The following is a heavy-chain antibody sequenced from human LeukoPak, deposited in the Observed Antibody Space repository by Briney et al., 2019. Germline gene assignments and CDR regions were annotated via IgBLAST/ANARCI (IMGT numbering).Heavy chain of an antibody. D-gene: IGHD6-19*01. CDR1: GFTLSDYY. CDR2: ISSSGSTI. J-gene: IGHJ4*02. CDR3: AREASSGWREELDY. Sequence: GGSLRLSCAASGFTLSDYYMSWIRQAPGKGLEWVSYISSSGSTIYYADSVKGRFTISRDNAKNSLYLQMNSLRAEDTAVYYCAREASSGWREELDYWGQGTLVTVPS. V-gene: IGHV3-11*01.